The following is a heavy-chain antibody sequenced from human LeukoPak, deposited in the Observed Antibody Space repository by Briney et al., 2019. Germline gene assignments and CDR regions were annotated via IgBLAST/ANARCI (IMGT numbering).Heavy chain of an antibody. V-gene: IGHV4-4*02. CDR2: VHHSGST. CDR3: TRGYTHTFDY. D-gene: IGHD1-14*01. J-gene: IGHJ4*02. Sequence: SGTLSLTCAVSGVSISSGYWWSWVRQSPGKGLEWIGEVHHSGSTNCNPSLKSRVTISVDKSKNYFSLELTSLTAADTAVYYCTRGYTHTFDYWGQGTLVTVSS. CDR1: GVSISSGYW.